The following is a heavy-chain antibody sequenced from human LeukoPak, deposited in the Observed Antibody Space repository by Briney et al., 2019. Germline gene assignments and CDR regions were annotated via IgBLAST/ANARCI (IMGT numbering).Heavy chain of an antibody. CDR3: TRGLAPTTWVGFYY. J-gene: IGHJ4*02. CDR1: GFTFSDND. V-gene: IGHV3-11*04. Sequence: GGSLTLSCAASGFTFSDNDMSWIRQAPGKGLEWVSYISSSGSSIYYADSVKGRYTISRDNTKNSVYLQMNSLRAEDTAIYYCTRGLAPTTWVGFYYWGQGTVDSVSS. CDR2: ISSSGSSI. D-gene: IGHD1-26*01.